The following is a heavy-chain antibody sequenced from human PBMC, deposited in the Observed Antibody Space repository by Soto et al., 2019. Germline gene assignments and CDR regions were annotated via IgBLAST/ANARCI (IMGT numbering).Heavy chain of an antibody. CDR2: ISYDGSNK. V-gene: IGHV3-30-3*01. CDR3: AREDIVVVPAAIYGMDV. D-gene: IGHD2-2*01. CDR1: GFTFSSYA. Sequence: PGGSLRLSCAASGFTFSSYAMHWVRQAPGKGLEWVAVISYDGSNKYYADSVKGRFTISRDNSKNTLYLQMNSLRAEDTAVYYCAREDIVVVPAAIYGMDVWGQGTTVTVSS. J-gene: IGHJ6*02.